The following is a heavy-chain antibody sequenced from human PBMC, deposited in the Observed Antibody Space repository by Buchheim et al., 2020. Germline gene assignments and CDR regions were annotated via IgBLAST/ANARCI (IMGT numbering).Heavy chain of an antibody. J-gene: IGHJ6*02. CDR3: ARVVTWIQLWSDYYYYYGMDA. D-gene: IGHD5-18*01. CDR2: INHSGST. V-gene: IGHV4-34*01. CDR1: GGSFSGYY. Sequence: QVQLQQWGAGLLKPSETLSLTCAVYGGSFSGYYWSWIRQPPGKGLEWIGEINHSGSTNYNPSLKSRVTISVDTSKNQFSLKLSSVTAADTAVYYCARVVTWIQLWSDYYYYYGMDAWGQGTT.